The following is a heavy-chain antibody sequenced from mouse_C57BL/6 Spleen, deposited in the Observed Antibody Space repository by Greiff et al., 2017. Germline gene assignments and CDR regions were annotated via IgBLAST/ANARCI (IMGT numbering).Heavy chain of an antibody. J-gene: IGHJ2*01. D-gene: IGHD1-1*01. CDR1: GYTFTSYW. V-gene: IGHV1-55*01. CDR3: AREVITTVVATPVLDY. Sequence: QVQLQQPGAELVKPGASVKMSCKASGYTFTSYWITWVKQRPGQGLEWIGDIYPGSGSPNYNEKFKSKATLTVDTSSSTAYMQLSSLTSEDSAVYYCAREVITTVVATPVLDYWGQGTTLTVSS. CDR2: IYPGSGSP.